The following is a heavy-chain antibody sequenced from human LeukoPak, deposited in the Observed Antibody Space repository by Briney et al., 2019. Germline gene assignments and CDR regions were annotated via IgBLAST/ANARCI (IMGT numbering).Heavy chain of an antibody. J-gene: IGHJ4*02. Sequence: HGESLKISCKGSGYNFANHLIGWVRQMPGKGLEWMGIIYPVDSDTTYNPSFQGHVTISADKSSTTSYLQCSRLKASATAMYYCAYFSVPSFSIDYRGPGILVTASS. CDR2: IYPVDSDT. CDR1: GYNFANHL. D-gene: IGHD2-2*01. CDR3: AYFSVPSFSIDY. V-gene: IGHV5-51*01.